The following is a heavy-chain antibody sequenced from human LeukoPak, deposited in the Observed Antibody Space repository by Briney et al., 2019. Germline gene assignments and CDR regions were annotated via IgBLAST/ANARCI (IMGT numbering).Heavy chain of an antibody. CDR1: GYTFSDAW. CDR3: TTDAYSLFYYYYGMDV. D-gene: IGHD2-21*01. V-gene: IGHV3-15*01. Sequence: NAGGCLRLSCAASGYTFSDAWMSWVRQAPGKGLEWVGRIKSKTDGGTTDYAAPVKGRFTISRDDSKNTLYLQMNSLKTVDTAVYYCTTDAYSLFYYYYGMDVWGQGTTVTVSS. CDR2: IKSKTDGGTT. J-gene: IGHJ6*02.